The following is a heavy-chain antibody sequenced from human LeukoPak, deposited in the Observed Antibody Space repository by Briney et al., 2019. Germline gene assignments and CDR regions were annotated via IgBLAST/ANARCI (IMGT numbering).Heavy chain of an antibody. Sequence: PSETLSLTCTVSGDSISSGDYYWSWIRQPPRKGLEWIGYIYHSESIYYNASLKSRMTISVDTSKNQFSLRLTSVTAADTAVYYCARDFWGGSNAFDIWGQGTMVTVSS. CDR2: IYHSESI. J-gene: IGHJ3*02. D-gene: IGHD3-3*01. CDR1: GDSISSGDYY. V-gene: IGHV4-30-4*01. CDR3: ARDFWGGSNAFDI.